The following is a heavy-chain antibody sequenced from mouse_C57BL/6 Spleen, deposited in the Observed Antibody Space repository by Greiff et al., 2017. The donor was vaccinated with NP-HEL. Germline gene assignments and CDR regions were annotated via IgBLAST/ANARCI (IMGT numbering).Heavy chain of an antibody. V-gene: IGHV1-82*01. CDR2: IYPGDGDT. CDR3: GRGGPFAY. CDR1: GYAFSSSW. J-gene: IGHJ3*01. Sequence: VQLQQSGPELVKPGASVKISCKASGYAFSSSWMNWVKQRPGKGLEWIGRIYPGDGDTNYNGKFKGKATLTADKSSSTAYMQLSSLTSEDSAVYFLGRGGPFAYRGQGTLVTVSA. D-gene: IGHD4-1*01.